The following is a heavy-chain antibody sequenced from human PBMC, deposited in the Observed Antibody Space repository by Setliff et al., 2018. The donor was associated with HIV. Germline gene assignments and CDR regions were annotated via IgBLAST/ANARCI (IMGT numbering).Heavy chain of an antibody. CDR2: FHYTGGT. V-gene: IGHV4-59*01. Sequence: SETLSLTGSVSGVSINTYYWNWVRQSGTGLEWIGYFHYTGGTSYNPSLTRRVTISADTSKNQFSLNLTSVTAADTAVYYCARKNYGGAFDIWGLGTMVTVSS. CDR1: GVSINTYY. D-gene: IGHD3-16*01. CDR3: ARKNYGGAFDI. J-gene: IGHJ3*02.